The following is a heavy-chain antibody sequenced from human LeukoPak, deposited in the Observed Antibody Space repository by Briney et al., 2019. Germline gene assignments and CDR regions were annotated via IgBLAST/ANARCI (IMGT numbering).Heavy chain of an antibody. D-gene: IGHD3-10*01. J-gene: IGHJ6*02. Sequence: GGSLRLSCAASGFTFSSYWMHWVRQAPGKGLVWVSRINSDGRSTSYADSVKGRFTISRDNAKNSLYLQMNSLRAEDTAVYYCARDLGDAWFGELFYYYYGMDVWGQGTTVTVSS. CDR1: GFTFSSYW. CDR2: INSDGRST. V-gene: IGHV3-74*01. CDR3: ARDLGDAWFGELFYYYYGMDV.